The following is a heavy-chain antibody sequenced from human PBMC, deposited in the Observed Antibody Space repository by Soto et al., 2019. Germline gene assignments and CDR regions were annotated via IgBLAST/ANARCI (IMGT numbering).Heavy chain of an antibody. V-gene: IGHV1-18*01. D-gene: IGHD3-10*01. CDR3: ARGGGAIDYYGMDV. CDR1: GYTFTSYG. J-gene: IGHJ6*02. Sequence: ASVKVSCEASGYTFTSYGISWVRHAPGQGLEWMGWISAYNGNTNYAQKLQGRVTMTTDTSTSTAYMELRSLRSDDTAVYYCARGGGAIDYYGMDVWGQGTTVTVSS. CDR2: ISAYNGNT.